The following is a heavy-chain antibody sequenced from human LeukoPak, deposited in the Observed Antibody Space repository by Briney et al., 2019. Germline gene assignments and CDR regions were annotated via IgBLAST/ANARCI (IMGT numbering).Heavy chain of an antibody. V-gene: IGHV3-74*01. CDR2: INSDGSST. Sequence: GGSLRLSCAASGFTFSSYWMHWVRQAPGKGLVWVSRINSDGSSTSYADSVKGRFTISRDNAKNTLYLQMNSLRAGDTAVYYCASFYYCDSSGSLDYWGQGTLVTVSS. CDR1: GFTFSSYW. D-gene: IGHD3-22*01. CDR3: ASFYYCDSSGSLDY. J-gene: IGHJ4*02.